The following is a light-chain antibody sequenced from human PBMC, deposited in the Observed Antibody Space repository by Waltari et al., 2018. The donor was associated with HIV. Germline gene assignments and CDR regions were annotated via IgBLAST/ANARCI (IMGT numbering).Light chain of an antibody. CDR1: SSNIGAGYH. CDR2: LNT. J-gene: IGLJ2*01. V-gene: IGLV1-40*01. CDR3: AAWADSLSAVV. Sequence: QSVLMQPPSVSGAPGQRVTISCTGSSSNIGAGYHVHWYQQLPGAAPKLLIYLNTNRPSGVPDRFSGSKSGTSASLAISGLRSEDEADYYCAAWADSLSAVVFGGGTKLTVL.